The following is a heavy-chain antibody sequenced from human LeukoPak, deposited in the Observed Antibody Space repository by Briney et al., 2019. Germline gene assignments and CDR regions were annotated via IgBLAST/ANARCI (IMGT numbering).Heavy chain of an antibody. Sequence: GASVKVSCKASGYTFTSYGISWVRQAPGQGLEWLGWISVYNGNTNYAQKLQGRVTMTTDTSTSTAYMELRSLRSDDTAVYYCARLPVGATPYYFDYWGQGTLVTVSS. CDR3: ARLPVGATPYYFDY. J-gene: IGHJ4*02. V-gene: IGHV1-18*01. CDR2: ISVYNGNT. D-gene: IGHD1-26*01. CDR1: GYTFTSYG.